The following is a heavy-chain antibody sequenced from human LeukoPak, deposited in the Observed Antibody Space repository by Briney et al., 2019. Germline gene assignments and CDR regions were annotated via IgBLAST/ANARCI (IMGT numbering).Heavy chain of an antibody. D-gene: IGHD1-26*01. J-gene: IGHJ4*02. CDR3: ARGPPAWGATLN. Sequence: GASVKVSCKASGYTFTSYAMHWVRQAPGQRLEWMGWINAGNGNTKYSQKFQGRVTITRDTSASTAYMELSSLRSEDTAVYYCARGPPAWGATLNWGQGTLVTVS. CDR1: GYTFTSYA. CDR2: INAGNGNT. V-gene: IGHV1-3*01.